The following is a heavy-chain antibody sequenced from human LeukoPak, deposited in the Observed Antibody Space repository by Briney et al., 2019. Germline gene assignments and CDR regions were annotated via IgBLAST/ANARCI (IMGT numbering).Heavy chain of an antibody. J-gene: IGHJ6*03. V-gene: IGHV4-59*01. CDR3: ARVPRSYYYYYYMDV. Sequence: SETLSLTRTVSGGSISSYYWSWIRQPPGKGLEWIGYIYYSGSSNYNPSLKSRVTISVDTSKNQFSLKLSSVTAADTAVYYCARVPRSYYYYYYMDVWGKGTTVTVSS. CDR1: GGSISSYY. CDR2: IYYSGSS.